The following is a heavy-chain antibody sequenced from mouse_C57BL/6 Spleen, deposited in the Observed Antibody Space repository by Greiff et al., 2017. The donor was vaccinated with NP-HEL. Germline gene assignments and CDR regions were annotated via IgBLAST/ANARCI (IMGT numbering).Heavy chain of an antibody. Sequence: EVQLVESGEGLVKPGGSLKLSCAASGFTFSSYAMSWVRQTPEKRLEWVAYISSGGDYIYYADTVKGRFTISRDNARHTLYLQMSSLKSEDTAMYYGTLDEGCYPGLGFAYWGQGTLVTGS. CDR1: GFTFSSYA. CDR3: TLDEGCYPGLGFAY. J-gene: IGHJ3*01. D-gene: IGHD1-1*02. CDR2: ISSGGDYI. V-gene: IGHV5-9-1*02.